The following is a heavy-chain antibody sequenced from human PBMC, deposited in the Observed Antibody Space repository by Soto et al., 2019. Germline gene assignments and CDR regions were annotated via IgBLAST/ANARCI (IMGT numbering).Heavy chain of an antibody. J-gene: IGHJ3*02. CDR1: GGCFSGYY. V-gene: IGHV4-34*01. CDR3: ARRVDHYDSSGDANDI. Sequence: SETLALTCAVYGGCFSGYYWSWIRKPPGKGLEWIGEINHSGSTSYNPSLKSRVTMSVDTSKNEFSLKLTSVTAADTAVYYCARRVDHYDSSGDANDIWGQGTMVTVSS. CDR2: INHSGST. D-gene: IGHD3-22*01.